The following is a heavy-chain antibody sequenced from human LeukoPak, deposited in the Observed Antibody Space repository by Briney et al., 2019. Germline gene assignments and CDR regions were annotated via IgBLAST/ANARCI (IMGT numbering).Heavy chain of an antibody. V-gene: IGHV4-34*01. CDR1: GGSFSNYY. J-gene: IGHJ4*02. Sequence: KSSETLSLTCAVYGGSFSNYYWSWIRQPPGKGLEWIGEINHSGSTNYNPSLKSRVTISVDTSKNQFSLKLSSVTAADTAVYYCARGRVYSSDYWGQGTLVTVSS. CDR2: INHSGST. D-gene: IGHD5-18*01. CDR3: ARGRVYSSDY.